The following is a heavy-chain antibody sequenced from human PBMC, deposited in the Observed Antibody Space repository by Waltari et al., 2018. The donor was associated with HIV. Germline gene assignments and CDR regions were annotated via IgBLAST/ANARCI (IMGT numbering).Heavy chain of an antibody. CDR1: GYTFTGYY. CDR3: SRGGVILTGYYPSGVS. V-gene: IGHV1-2*02. D-gene: IGHD3-9*01. J-gene: IGHJ5*02. CDR2: MNPNSGGT. Sequence: QVLLVQSGAEVKKPGASVKVSCKASGYTFTGYYIHWVRQAPGQGLEWKGRMNPNSGGTNFSQKFQGRVTMTRDKSSSTAYLEVRSLTSDDTALYWCSRGGVILTGYYPSGVSWGQGTLVTVSS.